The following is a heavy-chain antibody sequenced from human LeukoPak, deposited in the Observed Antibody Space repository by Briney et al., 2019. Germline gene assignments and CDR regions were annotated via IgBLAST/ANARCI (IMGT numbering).Heavy chain of an antibody. CDR1: GYTFTGYY. V-gene: IGHV1-2*06. CDR2: INPNNGAT. D-gene: IGHD2-15*01. J-gene: IGHJ6*02. CDR3: AIDGYCSGGSCPSYYYYGMDV. Sequence: ASVKVSCKASGYTFTGYYMHWVRQAPGQGLEWMGRINPNNGATNYAQKLQGRVTMTTDTSTSTAYMELRSLRSDDTAVYYCAIDGYCSGGSCPSYYYYGMDVWGQGTTVTVSS.